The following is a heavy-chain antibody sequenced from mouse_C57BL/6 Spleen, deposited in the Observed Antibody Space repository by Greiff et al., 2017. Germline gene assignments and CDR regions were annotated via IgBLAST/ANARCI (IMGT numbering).Heavy chain of an antibody. CDR1: GFTFSDYG. Sequence: EVQGVESGGGLVKPGGSLKLSCAASGFTFSDYGMHWVRQAPEKGLEWVAYISSGSSTIYYADTVKGRFTISRDNAKNTLFLQMTSLRSEDTAMYYCAKIYYGSSYHYAMDYWGQGTSVTVSS. CDR2: ISSGSSTI. V-gene: IGHV5-17*01. J-gene: IGHJ4*01. CDR3: AKIYYGSSYHYAMDY. D-gene: IGHD1-1*01.